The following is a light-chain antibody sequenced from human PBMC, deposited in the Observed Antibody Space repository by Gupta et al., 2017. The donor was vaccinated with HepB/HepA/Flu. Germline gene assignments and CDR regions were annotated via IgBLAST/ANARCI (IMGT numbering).Light chain of an antibody. CDR3: QCYDNSLSGLV. CDR2: GNN. Sequence: QSVLTQPPSVSGAPGQRVTISCSGSSSNIGAGFDVHWYQQFPGAAPKLLVFGNNNRPSGVPDRFSGSESGTSASLTITGLLAEDEGDYYCQCYDNSLSGLVFGGGTKLTVL. CDR1: SSNIGAGFD. J-gene: IGLJ2*01. V-gene: IGLV1-40*01.